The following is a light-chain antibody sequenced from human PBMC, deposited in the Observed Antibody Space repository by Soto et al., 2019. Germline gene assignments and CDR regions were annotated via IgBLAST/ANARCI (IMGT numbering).Light chain of an antibody. CDR3: QQRTDSS. J-gene: IGKJ4*01. CDR2: DAS. CDR1: QSISTY. Sequence: EILLTQSPATLSKSPGERATLSCRASQSISTYLAWYQQKPGQAPRLLIDDASIRATGIPARFSGSGSGTDFPLNISSLEPEDFAVYYCQQRTDSSFGGGTKVEIK. V-gene: IGKV3-11*01.